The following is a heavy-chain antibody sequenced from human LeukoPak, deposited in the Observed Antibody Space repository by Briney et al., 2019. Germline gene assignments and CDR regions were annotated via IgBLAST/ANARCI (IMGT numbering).Heavy chain of an antibody. CDR3: ARAYCSSTSCYTDPNASDI. J-gene: IGHJ3*02. CDR2: INHSGST. V-gene: IGHV4-39*07. D-gene: IGHD2-2*02. Sequence: PSETLSLTCTVSGGSISSSSYYWSWIRQPPGKGLEWIGEINHSGSTNYNPSLKSRVTISVDTSKNQFSLKLSSVTAADTAVYYCARAYCSSTSCYTDPNASDIWGQGTMVTVSS. CDR1: GGSISSSSYY.